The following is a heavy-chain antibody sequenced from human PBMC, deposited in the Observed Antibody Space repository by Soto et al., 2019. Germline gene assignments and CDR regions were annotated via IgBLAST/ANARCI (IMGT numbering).Heavy chain of an antibody. Sequence: QVQLQESGPGLVKPSQTLSLTCTVSGGSISSGDYYWSWIRQPPGKGLEWIGYIYYSGSTYYNPSLKSRVTISVDTSKNQFSLKLSSVTAADTAVYYCAREVVRGVYYYYGMDVWGQGTTVTVSS. CDR3: AREVVRGVYYYYGMDV. CDR1: GGSISSGDYY. J-gene: IGHJ6*02. D-gene: IGHD3-10*01. V-gene: IGHV4-30-4*01. CDR2: IYYSGST.